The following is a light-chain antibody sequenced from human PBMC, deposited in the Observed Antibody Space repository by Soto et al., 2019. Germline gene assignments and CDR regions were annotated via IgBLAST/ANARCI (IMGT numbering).Light chain of an antibody. CDR2: GAS. V-gene: IGKV3-15*01. J-gene: IGKJ1*01. Sequence: EIVMTQSPATLSVSLGERATLSCRASQSVGSNLAWYQQKPGQAPRLLIYGASTRATGIPARFSGSGSGTEFTLTISSLQSEDFAIYFCQQYNSWPPDRTFGQGTKVEIK. CDR1: QSVGSN. CDR3: QQYNSWPPDRT.